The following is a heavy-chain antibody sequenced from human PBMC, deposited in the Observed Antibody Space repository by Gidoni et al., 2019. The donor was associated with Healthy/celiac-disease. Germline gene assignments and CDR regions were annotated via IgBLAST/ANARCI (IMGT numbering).Heavy chain of an antibody. Sequence: EVQLVGSGGGFVQPGGALGLSCAASGFTLSSYWMSWVRQAPGKGLEWVANIKQDGSEKYYVDSVKGRFTISRDNAKNSLYLQMNSLRAEDTAVYYCARDPYSSGWYSGPWGQGTLVTVSS. J-gene: IGHJ4*02. CDR1: GFTLSSYW. CDR3: ARDPYSSGWYSGP. CDR2: IKQDGSEK. D-gene: IGHD6-19*01. V-gene: IGHV3-7*01.